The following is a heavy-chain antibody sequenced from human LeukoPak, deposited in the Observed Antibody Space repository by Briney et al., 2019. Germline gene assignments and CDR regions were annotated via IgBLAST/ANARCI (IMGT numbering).Heavy chain of an antibody. CDR1: GGSISNYY. CDR3: ARHLKIVVSGTVAFDI. J-gene: IGHJ3*02. V-gene: IGHV4-59*08. CDR2: VDGTGST. D-gene: IGHD3-22*01. Sequence: SETLSLTCTVSGGSISNYYWSWIRKPPGKGLEWIGYVDGTGSTNYNPSLKTRVSISEDTTNNQFSLNLSSVTAADTAVYYCARHLKIVVSGTVAFDIWGQGTMVTVSS.